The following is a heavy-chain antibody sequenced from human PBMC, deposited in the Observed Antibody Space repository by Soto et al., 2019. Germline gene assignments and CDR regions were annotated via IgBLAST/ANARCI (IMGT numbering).Heavy chain of an antibody. V-gene: IGHV4-31*03. J-gene: IGHJ4*02. Sequence: SEALSLTCTVSGGSISSGSYYWSWIRQLPGKALEWIGYIYYSGSTYYNPSLKSRVTISVDTSKKQFSLKLSSVTAADTAVYYCARQGYRYGQGLDYWGQGTLVTVSS. CDR1: GGSISSGSYY. D-gene: IGHD5-18*01. CDR2: IYYSGST. CDR3: ARQGYRYGQGLDY.